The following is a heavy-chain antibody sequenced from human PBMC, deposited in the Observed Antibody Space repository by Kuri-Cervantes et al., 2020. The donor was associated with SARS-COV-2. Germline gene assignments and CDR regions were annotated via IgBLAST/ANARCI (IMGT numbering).Heavy chain of an antibody. CDR3: ARLLPGPVDY. Sequence: SETLSLTCTVSGDSMSSYYWSWIRQSPGKGLEWIGFIDYSGNTKYNPSLQSRVTISVDTSKNQFSLKLSSVTAADTAVYYCARLLPGPVDYWGQGTLVTVSS. CDR1: GDSMSSYY. D-gene: IGHD3-16*01. V-gene: IGHV4-59*08. CDR2: IDYSGNT. J-gene: IGHJ4*02.